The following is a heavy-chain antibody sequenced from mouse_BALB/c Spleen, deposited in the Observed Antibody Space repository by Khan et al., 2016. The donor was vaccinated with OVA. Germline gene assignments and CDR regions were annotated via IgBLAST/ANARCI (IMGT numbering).Heavy chain of an antibody. D-gene: IGHD3-1*01. CDR2: IDPFNGGT. Sequence: EVQLQQSGPELMKPGASVKISCKASGYSFTSYYIHWVKQSHGKSLEWIGYIDPFNGGTSYNQKFKGKATLNLDKSSSTAYMHLSSLTSENSAVYYSARGGLGLRAYAMDYWGQGTSVTVSS. CDR1: GYSFTSYY. CDR3: ARGGLGLRAYAMDY. V-gene: IGHV1S135*01. J-gene: IGHJ4*01.